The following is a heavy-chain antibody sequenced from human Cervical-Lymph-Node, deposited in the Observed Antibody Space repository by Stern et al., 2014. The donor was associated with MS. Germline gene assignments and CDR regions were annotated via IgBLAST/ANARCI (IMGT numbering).Heavy chain of an antibody. J-gene: IGHJ4*02. D-gene: IGHD2-21*02. CDR1: GFTFRNYG. CDR2: ISYDGIVQ. Sequence: VQLVESGGGVVQPGRSLRLSCAGSGFTFRNYGMHWVRQAPGKGLEWVAFISYDGIVQYYADSVKGRFIISRDNSKNTLSLQMNSLRGEDTAVYYCAKPVVTAISFDYWGQGTLVTVSS. V-gene: IGHV3-30*18. CDR3: AKPVVTAISFDY.